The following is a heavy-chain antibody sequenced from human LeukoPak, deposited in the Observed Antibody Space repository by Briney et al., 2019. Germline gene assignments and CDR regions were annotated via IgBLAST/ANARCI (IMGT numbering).Heavy chain of an antibody. CDR1: GFTFSSYS. V-gene: IGHV3-21*01. CDR2: ISSSSSYI. CDR3: ARDHYDFWSGYHDFDY. Sequence: PGGSLRLSCAASGFTFSSYSMNCVRQAPGKGLEWVSSISSSSSYIYYADSVKGRFTISRDNAKNSLYLQMNSLRAEDTAVYYCARDHYDFWSGYHDFDYWGQGTLVTVSS. J-gene: IGHJ4*02. D-gene: IGHD3-3*01.